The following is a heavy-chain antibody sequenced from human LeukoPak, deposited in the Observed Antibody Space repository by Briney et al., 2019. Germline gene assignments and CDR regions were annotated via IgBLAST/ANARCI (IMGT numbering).Heavy chain of an antibody. CDR1: GFTFSSYS. Sequence: GGSLRLSCAASGFTFSSYSMNWVRQAPGKGLEWVSSISSSSSYIYYADSVKGRLTISRDNAKNSLYLQMNSLRAEDTAVYYCARDGQGVFDYWGQGTLVTVSS. CDR2: ISSSSSYI. J-gene: IGHJ4*02. CDR3: ARDGQGVFDY. V-gene: IGHV3-21*01.